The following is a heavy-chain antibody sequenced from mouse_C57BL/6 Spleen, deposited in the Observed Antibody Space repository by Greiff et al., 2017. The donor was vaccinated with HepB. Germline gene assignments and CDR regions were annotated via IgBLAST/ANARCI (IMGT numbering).Heavy chain of an antibody. V-gene: IGHV1-59*01. J-gene: IGHJ3*01. CDR1: GYTFTSYW. D-gene: IGHD2-4*01. Sequence: QVQLQQPGAELVRPGTSVKLSCKASGYTFTSYWMHWVKQRPGQGLEWIGVIDPSDSYTNYNQKFKGKATLTVDTSSSTAYMQLSSLTSEDSAVYYCARPYDYSFAYWGQGTLVTVSA. CDR3: ARPYDYSFAY. CDR2: IDPSDSYT.